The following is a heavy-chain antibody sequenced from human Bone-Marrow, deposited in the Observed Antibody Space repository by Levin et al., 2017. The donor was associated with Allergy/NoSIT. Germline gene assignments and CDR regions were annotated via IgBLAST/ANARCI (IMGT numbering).Heavy chain of an antibody. V-gene: IGHV3-64*01. Sequence: GGSLRLSCEGSGFAFSTFAMHWVRQAPGKGLEFVSSITSNGDTTNFANSVKGRFTISRDNSKNMLYLQMGSLRAEDMAVYYCARRRYSSGWYFSDYWGQGTLVNVSS. CDR1: GFAFSTFA. CDR2: ITSNGDTT. J-gene: IGHJ4*02. D-gene: IGHD6-19*01. CDR3: ARRRYSSGWYFSDY.